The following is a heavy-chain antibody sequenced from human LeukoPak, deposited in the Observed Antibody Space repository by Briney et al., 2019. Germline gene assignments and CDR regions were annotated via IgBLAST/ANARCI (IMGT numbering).Heavy chain of an antibody. CDR1: GYTFTSYD. Sequence: GASVNVSCKASGYTFTSYDINWVRQATGQGLEWMGWMNPNRGNTGYAQKFQGRVTITRNTSISTAYMELSSLRSEDTAVYYCARVLKGGLYCSSTSCLYYYYYMDVWGKGTTVTVSS. D-gene: IGHD2-2*01. CDR2: MNPNRGNT. J-gene: IGHJ6*03. V-gene: IGHV1-8*03. CDR3: ARVLKGGLYCSSTSCLYYYYYMDV.